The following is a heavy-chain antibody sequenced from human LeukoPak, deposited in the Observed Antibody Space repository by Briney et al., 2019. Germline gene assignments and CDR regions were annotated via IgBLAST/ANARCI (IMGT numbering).Heavy chain of an antibody. CDR2: IIPIFGTA. J-gene: IGHJ3*02. D-gene: IGHD2-15*01. V-gene: IGHV1-69*05. Sequence: GASVKVSCKXSGGTFSSYAISWVRQAPRQGLEWMGRIIPIFGTANYSQKFQGRVTITTDESTSTAYMELSSLRSEDTAVYYCARESPDCSGGSCFSGAFDIWGQGTMVTVSS. CDR3: ARESPDCSGGSCFSGAFDI. CDR1: GGTFSSYA.